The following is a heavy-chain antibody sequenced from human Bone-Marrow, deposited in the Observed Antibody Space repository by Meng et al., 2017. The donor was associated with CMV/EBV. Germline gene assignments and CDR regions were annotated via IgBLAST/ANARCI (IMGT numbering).Heavy chain of an antibody. J-gene: IGHJ6*02. V-gene: IGHV1-8*01. CDR1: GYTFTSYD. Sequence: ASVKVFCKASGYTFTSYDINWVRQATGQGLEWMGWMNPNSGNTGYAQKFQGRVTMTRNTSISTAYMELSSLRSDDTAVYYCARDGVYCSTSCYTGNWYYYYGMDVWGQGTTVTVSS. CDR2: MNPNSGNT. D-gene: IGHD2-2*02. CDR3: ARDGVYCSTSCYTGNWYYYYGMDV.